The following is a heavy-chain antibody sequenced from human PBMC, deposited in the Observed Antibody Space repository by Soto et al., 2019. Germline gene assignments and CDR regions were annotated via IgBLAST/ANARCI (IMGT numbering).Heavy chain of an antibody. D-gene: IGHD1-26*01. CDR3: ATSKGGAFDI. CDR1: GFTFSSYG. Sequence: SLRLSCAASGFTFSSYGMHWVRQAPGKGLEWVAVISYDGSNKYYADSVKGRFTISRDNSKNTLYLQMNSLRAEDTAVYYCATSKGGAFDIWGQGTMVTVSS. V-gene: IGHV3-30*03. J-gene: IGHJ3*02. CDR2: ISYDGSNK.